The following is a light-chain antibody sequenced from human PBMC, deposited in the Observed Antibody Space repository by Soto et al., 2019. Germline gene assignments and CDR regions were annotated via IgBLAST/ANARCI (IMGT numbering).Light chain of an antibody. CDR2: AAS. CDR1: QGVSNY. Sequence: DIPMTQSPSAMSASVGDRVTITCRASQGVSNYLAWFQQKPGKVPKRLIYAASSLQSGVPSRFSGSGSGTEFTLTIRNLQTADFATYYCLQHNRYEWTCGQGTKVEIK. CDR3: LQHNRYEWT. J-gene: IGKJ1*01. V-gene: IGKV1-17*03.